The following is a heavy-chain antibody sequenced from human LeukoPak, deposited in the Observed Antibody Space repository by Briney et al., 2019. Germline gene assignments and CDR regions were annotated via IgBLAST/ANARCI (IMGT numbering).Heavy chain of an antibody. CDR2: TYYRSKWYN. J-gene: IGHJ4*02. CDR3: ARDPGVAMVRGAEQDY. D-gene: IGHD3-10*01. Sequence: SQTLSLTCAISGDSVSSNSAAWNWIRQSPSRGLEWLGRTYYRSKWYNDYAVSVKSRITINPDTSKNQFSLQLNSVTPEDTAVYYCARDPGVAMVRGAEQDYWGQGTLVTVSS. V-gene: IGHV6-1*01. CDR1: GDSVSSNSAA.